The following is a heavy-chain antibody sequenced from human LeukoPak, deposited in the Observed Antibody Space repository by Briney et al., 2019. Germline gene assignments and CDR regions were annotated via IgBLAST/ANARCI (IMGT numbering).Heavy chain of an antibody. Sequence: SGGSLRLSCAASGFTVSSNYMSWVRQAPGKGLEWVSVIYSGGSTYYADSVKGRFTISRDNSKNTLYLQMNSLRAEDTAVYYCARVYDSSGYYYRSWYFDLWGRGTLVTVSS. J-gene: IGHJ2*01. CDR1: GFTVSSNY. D-gene: IGHD3-22*01. CDR2: IYSGGST. V-gene: IGHV3-53*01. CDR3: ARVYDSSGYYYRSWYFDL.